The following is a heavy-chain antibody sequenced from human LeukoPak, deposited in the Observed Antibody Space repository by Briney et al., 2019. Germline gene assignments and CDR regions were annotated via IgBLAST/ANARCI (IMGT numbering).Heavy chain of an antibody. V-gene: IGHV3-21*01. D-gene: IGHD1-26*01. CDR3: ANPGGRTAFDI. J-gene: IGHJ3*02. Sequence: GGSLRLSCAASGFTLSSYSMSWVRQAPGKGLEWVSCISSSTNYIYHADSVKGRFTISRDNAKNSLYLQMNSLRPEDTAVYYCANPGGRTAFDIWGRGTMVTVSS. CDR2: ISSSTNYI. CDR1: GFTLSSYS.